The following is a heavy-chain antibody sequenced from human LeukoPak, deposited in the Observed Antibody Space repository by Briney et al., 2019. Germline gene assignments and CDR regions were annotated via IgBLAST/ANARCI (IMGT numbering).Heavy chain of an antibody. J-gene: IGHJ4*02. CDR3: ARQGNNYYGSGSFDY. D-gene: IGHD3-10*01. V-gene: IGHV4-59*08. CDR2: IYYSGST. CDR1: GGSISSYY. Sequence: SETLSLTRTVSGGSISSYYWSWIRQPPGKGLEWIGYIYYSGSTNYNPSLKSRVTISVDTSKNQFSLKLSSVTAADTAVYYCARQGNNYYGSGSFDYWGQGTLVTVSS.